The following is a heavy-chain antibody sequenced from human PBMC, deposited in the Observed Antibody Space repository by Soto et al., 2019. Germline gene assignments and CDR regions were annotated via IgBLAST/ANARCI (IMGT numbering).Heavy chain of an antibody. CDR3: ARGPTVTTSRVSWFDP. J-gene: IGHJ5*02. Sequence: GASVKVSCKASGYTFTTYAIHWVRQAPGQRLEWMGWINAGNGNTKYSQKVQGRVTITRDTSASTAYMELSSLRSEDTALYYCARGPTVTTSRVSWFDPWGQGTLVTVSS. D-gene: IGHD4-17*01. CDR2: INAGNGNT. CDR1: GYTFTTYA. V-gene: IGHV1-3*01.